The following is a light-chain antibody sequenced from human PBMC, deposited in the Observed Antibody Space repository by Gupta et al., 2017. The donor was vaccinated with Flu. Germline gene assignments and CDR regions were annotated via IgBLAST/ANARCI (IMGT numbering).Light chain of an antibody. V-gene: IGLV2-8*01. Sequence: QSALTQPPSASGSPGQSVTISCTGTSSDVGGYNYVSWYQQHPGKAPKLMIYEVSKRPSGVPDRFPGSKSGNTASLTVSGLQAEDEADYYCSSYAGGKILFGGGTKLTVL. CDR2: EVS. J-gene: IGLJ2*01. CDR1: SSDVGGYNY. CDR3: SSYAGGKIL.